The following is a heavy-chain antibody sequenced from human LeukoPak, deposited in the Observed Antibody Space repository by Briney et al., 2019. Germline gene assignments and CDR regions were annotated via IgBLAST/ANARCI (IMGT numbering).Heavy chain of an antibody. V-gene: IGHV3-23*01. D-gene: IGHD1-26*01. CDR3: ARGPSGSYLGY. CDR1: GFTFSSYA. J-gene: IGHJ4*02. Sequence: GGSLRLSCAASGFTFSSYAMSWVRQAPGKGLEWVSAISGSGGSTYYADSVKGRFTISRDNAKNSLYLQMNSLRAEDTAVYYCARGPSGSYLGYWGQGTLVTVSS. CDR2: ISGSGGST.